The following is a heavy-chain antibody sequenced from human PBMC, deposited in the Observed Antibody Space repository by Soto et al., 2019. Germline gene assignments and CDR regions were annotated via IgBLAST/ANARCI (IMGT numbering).Heavy chain of an antibody. Sequence: SETLSLTCTVSGVSIRVDDYYWSWIRQPPGKGLEWIGYIYYSGSAYYNPSLERRVTMSVDTSKAQFSLKLSSVTAADTAIYFCAGLRYTRIVSEPSARGNHWFDPWGQGTLVTVS. CDR2: IYYSGSA. CDR1: GVSIRVDDYY. D-gene: IGHD2-21*01. J-gene: IGHJ5*02. CDR3: AGLRYTRIVSEPSARGNHWFDP. V-gene: IGHV4-30-4*01.